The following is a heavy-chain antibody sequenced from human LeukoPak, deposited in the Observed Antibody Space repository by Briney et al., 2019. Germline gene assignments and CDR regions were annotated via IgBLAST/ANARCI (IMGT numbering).Heavy chain of an antibody. CDR3: ARVRVVTPHYFDY. CDR2: IYHSVST. Sequence: SGTLSLTCAVSGGSISSSNWWSWVGQPPGKGLEWIGEIYHSVSTNYKPSLKSRVTISVDKSKNQFSLKLSSVTAADTAVYYCARVRVVTPHYFDYWGQGTLVTVSS. V-gene: IGHV4-4*02. CDR1: GGSISSSNW. D-gene: IGHD4-23*01. J-gene: IGHJ4*02.